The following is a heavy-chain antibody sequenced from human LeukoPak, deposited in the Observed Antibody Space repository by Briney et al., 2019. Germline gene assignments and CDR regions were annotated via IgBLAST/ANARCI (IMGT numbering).Heavy chain of an antibody. Sequence: GGSLRLSCAASGFTFISYWMHWVPQAPGKGLVWVSRINGYGSSTDFADSVKGRFIISRDNAKHTLYMQMNSLRAEDTAVYYCARDAPGNTALDYWGQGTLVTVSS. V-gene: IGHV3-74*01. CDR3: ARDAPGNTALDY. J-gene: IGHJ4*02. CDR1: GFTFISYW. D-gene: IGHD5-18*01. CDR2: INGYGSST.